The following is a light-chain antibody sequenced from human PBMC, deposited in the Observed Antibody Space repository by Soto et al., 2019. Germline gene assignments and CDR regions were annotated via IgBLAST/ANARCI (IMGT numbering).Light chain of an antibody. J-gene: IGLJ2*01. CDR2: DDS. CDR3: QFWDSINDHVV. V-gene: IGLV3-21*03. Sequence: SYVLTQPPSVSVAPGKTARITCAGESLGGASVQWYQQKPGQAPVLVVYDDSDRPSGIPERFSGSNSGTTAALTISRVEAGDEADYFCQFWDSINDHVVFGEGTQLTVL. CDR1: SLGGAS.